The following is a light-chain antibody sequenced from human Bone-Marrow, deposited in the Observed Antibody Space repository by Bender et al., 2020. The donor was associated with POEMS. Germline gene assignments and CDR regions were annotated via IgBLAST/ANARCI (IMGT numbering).Light chain of an antibody. CDR2: EVN. V-gene: IGLV2-14*02. CDR1: SSDVGSYNL. CDR3: SSYTSSSTLLL. J-gene: IGLJ2*01. Sequence: QSALTQPASVSGSPGQSITISCTGTSSDVGSYNLVSWYQQHPGKAPKLMIYEVNKRPSGVPDRFSGSKSGNTASLTISGLQAEDEADYYCSSYTSSSTLLLFGGGTRLTVL.